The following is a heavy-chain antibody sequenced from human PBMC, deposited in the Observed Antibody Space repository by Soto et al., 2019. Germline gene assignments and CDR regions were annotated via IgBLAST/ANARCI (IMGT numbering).Heavy chain of an antibody. CDR1: GYTFTSYA. V-gene: IGHV1-3*01. Sequence: VASVKVSCKASGYTFTSYAMHWVRQAPGQRLEWMGWINAGNGNTKYSQKFQGRVTMTRDTSTSTVYMELSSLRSEDTAVYYCARDGEYCTNGVCYTNQAVDWGQGTLVTVSS. D-gene: IGHD2-8*01. CDR2: INAGNGNT. J-gene: IGHJ4*02. CDR3: ARDGEYCTNGVCYTNQAVD.